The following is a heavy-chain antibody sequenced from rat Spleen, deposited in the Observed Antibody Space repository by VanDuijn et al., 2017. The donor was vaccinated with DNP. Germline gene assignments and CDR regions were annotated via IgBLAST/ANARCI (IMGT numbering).Heavy chain of an antibody. CDR3: ASLWYISPLCWGQGFLVSDAMDA. CDR2: IQSGGNT. D-gene: IGHD4-6*01. CDR1: GFSLTSYH. J-gene: IGHJ4*01. V-gene: IGHV2-27*01. Sequence: QVQLKESGPGLVQPSQTLSLTCTVSGFSLTSYHVHWVRQPPGKGLEWMGRIQSGGNTDYNSALKSRLSISRDTSKSQVFLKMNGVQTEDTAMYFCASLWYISPLCWGQGFLVSDAMDAWGQGTSVTVSS.